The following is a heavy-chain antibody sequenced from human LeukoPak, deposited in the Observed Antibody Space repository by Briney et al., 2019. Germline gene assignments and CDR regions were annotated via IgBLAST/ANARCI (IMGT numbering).Heavy chain of an antibody. D-gene: IGHD3-10*01. Sequence: GGSLRLSCAASGFTFANFAMTWVRQAPGLGLEWVSAIRGSADFSYYADSVKGRFTISRDNSKNTLYLQMNSLRAEDTAVYYCARDLRDGSGSYSLVYWGQGTLVTVSS. J-gene: IGHJ4*02. CDR2: IRGSADFS. CDR1: GFTFANFA. CDR3: ARDLRDGSGSYSLVY. V-gene: IGHV3-23*01.